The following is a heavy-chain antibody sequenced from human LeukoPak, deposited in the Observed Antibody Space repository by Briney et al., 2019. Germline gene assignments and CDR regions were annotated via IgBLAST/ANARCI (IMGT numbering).Heavy chain of an antibody. V-gene: IGHV3-23*01. CDR1: GFTFSSYA. CDR2: ISGSGGST. Sequence: GGSLRLSCAASGFTFSSYAMSWVRQAPGKGLEWVSAISGSGGSTYCADSVKGRFTISRDNSKNTLYLQMNSLRAEDTAVYYCARSGSYLYYFDYWGQGTLVTVSS. CDR3: ARSGSYLYYFDY. J-gene: IGHJ4*02. D-gene: IGHD1-26*01.